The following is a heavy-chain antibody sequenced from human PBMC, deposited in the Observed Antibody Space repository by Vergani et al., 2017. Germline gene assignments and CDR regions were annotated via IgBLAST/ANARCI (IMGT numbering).Heavy chain of an antibody. Sequence: EVQLVQSGAEVKKPGDSLKISCKGSGYSFTSYWIGWVRQMPGKGLEWMGVIYPGDSDTRYSPSFQGQVTISADKSISTAYLQWSSLKASDTAMYYCARRGRYCSSTSCYGGDYYYGMDVWGQGTTVTVSS. CDR1: GYSFTSYW. D-gene: IGHD2-2*01. CDR3: ARRGRYCSSTSCYGGDYYYGMDV. J-gene: IGHJ6*02. V-gene: IGHV5-51*01. CDR2: IYPGDSDT.